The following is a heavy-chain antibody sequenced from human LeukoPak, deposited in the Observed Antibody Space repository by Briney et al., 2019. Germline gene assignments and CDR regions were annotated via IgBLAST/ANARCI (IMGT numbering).Heavy chain of an antibody. Sequence: GGSLRLSCAASGFTFSSYWVHWVRQAPGKGLVWVSRINSDGSSTSYADSVKGRFTISRDNAKNTLYLQMNSLRAEDTAVYYCAREGIAVAGITWFDPWGQGTLVTVSS. CDR1: GFTFSSYW. V-gene: IGHV3-74*01. D-gene: IGHD6-19*01. J-gene: IGHJ5*02. CDR3: AREGIAVAGITWFDP. CDR2: INSDGSST.